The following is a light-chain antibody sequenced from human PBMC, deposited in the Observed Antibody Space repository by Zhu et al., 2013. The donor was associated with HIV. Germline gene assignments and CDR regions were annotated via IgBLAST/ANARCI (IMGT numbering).Light chain of an antibody. J-gene: IGLJ3*02. V-gene: IGLV2-14*01. CDR1: TDNVGAYNY. CDR2: EVI. Sequence: QSALTQPASVSGSPGQAITISCTGTTDNVGAYNYVSWYQQHPGKAPKLIIYEVINRPSGISNRFSGSKSGNTASLTISGLQAEDEADYYCSSYTYRSTWVFGGGTKLTVL. CDR3: SSYTYRSTWV.